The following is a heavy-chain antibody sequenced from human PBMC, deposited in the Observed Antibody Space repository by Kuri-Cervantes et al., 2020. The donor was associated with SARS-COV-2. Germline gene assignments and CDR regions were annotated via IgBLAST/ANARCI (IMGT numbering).Heavy chain of an antibody. J-gene: IGHJ4*02. CDR2: VYYSGTT. V-gene: IGHV4-39*07. CDR3: ARDSPAYCSSTSCYFFDY. Sequence: SETLSLTCTVSGGSISSSSYYRGWIRQPPGKGLEWIGSVYYSGTTYYNPSLRSRVTISLDTSKNQLSLKLSSVTAADTAVYYCARDSPAYCSSTSCYFFDYWGQGTLVTVSS. D-gene: IGHD2-2*01. CDR1: GGSISSSSYY.